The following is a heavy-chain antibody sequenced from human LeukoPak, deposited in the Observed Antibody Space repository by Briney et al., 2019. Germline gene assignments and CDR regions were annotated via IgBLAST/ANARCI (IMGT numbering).Heavy chain of an antibody. D-gene: IGHD3-10*01. V-gene: IGHV1-46*01. CDR2: INPSGGST. CDR1: GYTFTSYY. J-gene: IGHJ3*02. CDR3: ASDGSGPRSAFDI. Sequence: ASVKVSCKASGYTFTSYYMHWVRQAPGQGLEWMGIINPSGGSTSYAQKFQGRVTMTRDTSTSTVYMELSSLRSEDTAVYYCASDGSGPRSAFDIWGQGTMVTVSS.